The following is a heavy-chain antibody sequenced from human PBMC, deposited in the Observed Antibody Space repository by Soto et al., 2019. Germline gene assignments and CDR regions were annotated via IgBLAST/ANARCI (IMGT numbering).Heavy chain of an antibody. CDR1: GGTFSSYA. J-gene: IGHJ6*02. CDR3: ASKLTTTVTYYSGMDV. CDR2: IIPIFGTA. D-gene: IGHD4-17*01. Sequence: QVQLVQSGAEVKKPGSSVKVSCKASGGTFSSYAISWVRQAPGQGLEWMGGIIPIFGTANYAQKFQGRVTLTAAESTSTAYMELRSLRSQDTAVYYGASKLTTTVTYYSGMDVWGQGTTVTVSS. V-gene: IGHV1-69*12.